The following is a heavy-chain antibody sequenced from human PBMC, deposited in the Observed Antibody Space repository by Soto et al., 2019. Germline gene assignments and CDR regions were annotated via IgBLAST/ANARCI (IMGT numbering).Heavy chain of an antibody. D-gene: IGHD2-2*01. CDR3: ARMEGYCSSTSCPRYYMDV. CDR1: GYTFTSYY. V-gene: IGHV1-46*03. Sequence: ASVKVSCKGAGYTFTSYYMHWVRQAPGQGLEWMGIINPSGGSTSYAQKSQGRVTMTRDTSTSTVYMELSSLRSEDTAVYYCARMEGYCSSTSCPRYYMDVWGKGTTVTVSS. CDR2: INPSGGST. J-gene: IGHJ6*03.